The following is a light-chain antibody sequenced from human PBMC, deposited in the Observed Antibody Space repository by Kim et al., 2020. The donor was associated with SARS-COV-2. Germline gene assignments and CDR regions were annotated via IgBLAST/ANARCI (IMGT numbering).Light chain of an antibody. CDR1: ELGDKF. CDR2: QDA. CDR3: QTWDSSTEVV. J-gene: IGLJ3*02. V-gene: IGLV3-1*01. Sequence: VSHGQTVSITCSGDELGDKFVSWYQQKPGQSPVLVIYQDAKRPAGIPERFSGSNSGSTATLTISGTQAMDESEYYCQTWDSSTEVVFGGGTKLTVL.